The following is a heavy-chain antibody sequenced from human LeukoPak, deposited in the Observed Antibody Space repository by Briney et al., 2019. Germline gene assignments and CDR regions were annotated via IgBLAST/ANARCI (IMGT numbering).Heavy chain of an antibody. Sequence: GGSRRLSCAASGFTITSNYMSWVRQAPGKGLEWVAAMYSGGNTYYADSVRGRFTISRDSSMNTLYLQMNSLRGEDTAVYYCAGAMGYNLFDYWGQGALVTVSS. CDR1: GFTITSNY. J-gene: IGHJ4*02. CDR3: AGAMGYNLFDY. D-gene: IGHD5-24*01. CDR2: MYSGGNT. V-gene: IGHV3-66*02.